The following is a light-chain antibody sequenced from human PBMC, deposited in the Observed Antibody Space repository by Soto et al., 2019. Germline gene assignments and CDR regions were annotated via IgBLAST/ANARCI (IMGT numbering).Light chain of an antibody. CDR1: QGISSY. CDR2: AAS. V-gene: IGKV1-27*01. CDR3: QKYYSAPET. Sequence: DIQMTQSPSSLSASVGDRVTITCRASQGISSYLAWYQQKPGKVPKVLIYAASTLHSWGPSRFSGSGSGTEFTLTISNVQPEDVATYYCQKYYSAPETFGQGTKVEIK. J-gene: IGKJ1*01.